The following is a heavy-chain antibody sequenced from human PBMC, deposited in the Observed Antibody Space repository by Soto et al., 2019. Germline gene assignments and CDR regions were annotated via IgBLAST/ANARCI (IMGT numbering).Heavy chain of an antibody. CDR2: MNPNSGNT. CDR1: GYTFTSYD. Sequence: GASVKVSCKASGYTFTSYDINWVRQATGHGLEWMGWMNPNSGNTGYAQKFQGRVTMTRNTSISTAYMKLSSLRSEDTAVYYCARGGRTQRQLRFLEWSLFSYYMDVWGKGTTVTVSS. J-gene: IGHJ6*03. V-gene: IGHV1-8*01. D-gene: IGHD3-3*01. CDR3: ARGGRTQRQLRFLEWSLFSYYMDV.